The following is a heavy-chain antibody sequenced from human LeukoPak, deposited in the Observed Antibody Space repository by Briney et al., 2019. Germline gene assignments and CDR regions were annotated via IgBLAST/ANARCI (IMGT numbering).Heavy chain of an antibody. V-gene: IGHV4-59*01. CDR2: IYFSWGT. CDR3: ASTLGYCSGGSCYPSFDY. D-gene: IGHD2-15*01. J-gene: IGHJ4*02. Sequence: KPSQTPSPTPTVSGGSIRSVIWGWVRARPRQGHGWVWAIYFSWGTHYNPSLKSRVTISVDTSKNQFSLKLSSVTAADTAVYYCASTLGYCSGGSCYPSFDYWGQGTLVTVSS. CDR1: GGSIRSVI.